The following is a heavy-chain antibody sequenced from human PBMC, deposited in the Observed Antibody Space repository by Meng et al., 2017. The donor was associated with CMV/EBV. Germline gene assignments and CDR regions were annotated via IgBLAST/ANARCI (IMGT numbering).Heavy chain of an antibody. D-gene: IGHD1-14*01. J-gene: IGHJ6*02. CDR1: GFTFDDYA. Sequence: GGSLRLSCAASGFTFDDYAMHWVRQAPGKGLEWVSGISGNSGSIGYADSVKGRFTISRDNAKNSLYLQMNRLRAEDTALYYCAKGTGGNQHGGMDVWGQGTTVTVSS. V-gene: IGHV3-9*01. CDR3: AKGTGGNQHGGMDV. CDR2: ISGNSGSI.